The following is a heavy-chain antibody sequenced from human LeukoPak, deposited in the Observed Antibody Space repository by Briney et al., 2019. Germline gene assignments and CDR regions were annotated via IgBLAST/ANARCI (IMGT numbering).Heavy chain of an antibody. CDR2: IYSGGST. V-gene: IGHV3-53*01. CDR3: ACDPVAGSPLGKNALY. Sequence: GVCLRLSCAASGFTVSRNLMSWVRQAPGKGLEWVSVIYSGGSTFYADSVKGRFTISRDNSKNTLYLQMNSLRAEDTAVYYCACDPVAGSPLGKNALYWGQGTLVTVSS. J-gene: IGHJ4*02. CDR1: GFTVSRNL. D-gene: IGHD2-21*01.